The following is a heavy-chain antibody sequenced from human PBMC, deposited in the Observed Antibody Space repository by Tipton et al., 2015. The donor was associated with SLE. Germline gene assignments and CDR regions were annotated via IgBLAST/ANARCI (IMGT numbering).Heavy chain of an antibody. CDR2: VYYSGGT. D-gene: IGHD1-26*01. V-gene: IGHV4-59*01. J-gene: IGHJ6*03. CDR3: ARGGLGVSYYYYMDV. Sequence: TLSLTCTISGDSISSYYWNWIRQPPGKGLEWLGYVYYSGGTNYNPSLKSRVTISVDTSKNQFSLKLSSVTAADTAVYYCARGGLGVSYYYYMDVWGKGTTVTVSS. CDR1: GDSISSYY.